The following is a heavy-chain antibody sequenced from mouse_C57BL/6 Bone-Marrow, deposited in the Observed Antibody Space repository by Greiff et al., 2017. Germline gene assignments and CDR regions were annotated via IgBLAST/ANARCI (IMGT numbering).Heavy chain of an antibody. CDR3: SSVDGRYFDF. D-gene: IGHD2-3*01. V-gene: IGHV14-4*01. CDR1: GFNIKDDY. Sequence: VQLQQSGAELVRPGASVKLSCTASGFNIKDDYIHWVKQRPEQGLEWIGWIDPEIGNTEYASKFQGKATITSDTSSNTAYLQLSSLTSEDTAVYYCSSVDGRYFDFWGQGTPLTVAS. CDR2: IDPEIGNT. J-gene: IGHJ2*01.